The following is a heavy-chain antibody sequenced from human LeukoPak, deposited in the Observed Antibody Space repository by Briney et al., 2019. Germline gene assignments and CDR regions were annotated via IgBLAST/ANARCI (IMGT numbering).Heavy chain of an antibody. CDR3: AKYSGYDAYFDY. D-gene: IGHD5-12*01. J-gene: IGHJ4*02. CDR1: GFIFSDYY. Sequence: PGGSLRLSCAASGFIFSDYYMSWIRQAPGKGLEWVSGISGSGGSTYYADSVKGRFTISRDNSKNTLYLQMNSLRAEDTAVYYCAKYSGYDAYFDYWGQGTLVTVSS. CDR2: ISGSGGST. V-gene: IGHV3-23*01.